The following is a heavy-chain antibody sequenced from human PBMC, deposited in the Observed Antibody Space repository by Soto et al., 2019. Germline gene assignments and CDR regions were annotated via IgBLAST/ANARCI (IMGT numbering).Heavy chain of an antibody. CDR3: ARQPSRVTPINYFDY. CDR1: GGSIISYY. V-gene: IGHV4-59*08. CDR2: IYYSGST. D-gene: IGHD2-2*01. Sequence: SETLSLTCTVSGGSIISYYWSWILQPPGKGLEWIGCIYYSGSTNYNPSLKSRVTISVDTSKNQFSLKLSSVTAADTAVYYCARQPSRVTPINYFDYWGQGTLVTVSS. J-gene: IGHJ4*02.